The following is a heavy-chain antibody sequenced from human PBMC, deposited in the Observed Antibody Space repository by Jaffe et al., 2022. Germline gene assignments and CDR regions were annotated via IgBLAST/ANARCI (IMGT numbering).Heavy chain of an antibody. J-gene: IGHJ1*01. D-gene: IGHD2-15*01. Sequence: EVQLLESGGGLVQPGGSLRLSCAASGFSFSSYDMSWVRQAPGKGLEWVSAISGSGTSTYYADSVKGRFTISRDNSKNTLYLQMNSLRAEDTAVYYCAKGFYCSGGSCYSGPEYFQHWGQGTLVTVSS. V-gene: IGHV3-23*01. CDR3: AKGFYCSGGSCYSGPEYFQH. CDR1: GFSFSSYD. CDR2: ISGSGTST.